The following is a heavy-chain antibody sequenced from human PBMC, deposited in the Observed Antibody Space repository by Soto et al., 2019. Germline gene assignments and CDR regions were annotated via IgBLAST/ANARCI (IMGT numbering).Heavy chain of an antibody. J-gene: IGHJ5*02. V-gene: IGHV4-30-4*01. CDR1: GGSISSGDYY. Sequence: QVQLQESGPGLVKPSQTLSLTCTVSGGSISSGDYYWSWIRQPPGKGLEWIGYIYYSGSTYYNPSLKSRVTISVDTSKNQFSLKLRSVTAADTAVYYCARYCELERPSNWFDPWGQGTLVTVSS. CDR3: ARYCELERPSNWFDP. CDR2: IYYSGST. D-gene: IGHD1-1*01.